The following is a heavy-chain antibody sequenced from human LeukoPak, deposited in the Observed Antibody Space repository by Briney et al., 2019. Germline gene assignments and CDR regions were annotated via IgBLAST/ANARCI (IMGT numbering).Heavy chain of an antibody. D-gene: IGHD3-10*01. Sequence: ASVKVSCKASGYTFTSYGISWVRQAPGQGLEWMGWISAYNGNTNYAQKLQGRVTMTTDTSTSTAHMELRSLRSDDTAVYYCARGLQYLWFGDPITPGYWGQGTLVTVSS. CDR2: ISAYNGNT. CDR3: ARGLQYLWFGDPITPGY. J-gene: IGHJ4*02. V-gene: IGHV1-18*01. CDR1: GYTFTSYG.